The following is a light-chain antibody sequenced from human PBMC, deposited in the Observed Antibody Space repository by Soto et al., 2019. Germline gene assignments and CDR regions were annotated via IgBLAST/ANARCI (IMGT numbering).Light chain of an antibody. CDR3: SSYTSSSIPYV. J-gene: IGLJ1*01. CDR1: SSDVGGYNH. Sequence: QSVLTQPASVSGSPGQSIAISCTGTSSDVGGYNHVSWYQQHPGKAPKLMIYEVSNRPSGVSNRFSGSKSGNTASLTISGLQAEDEADYYCSSYTSSSIPYVFGTGTKLTVL. CDR2: EVS. V-gene: IGLV2-14*01.